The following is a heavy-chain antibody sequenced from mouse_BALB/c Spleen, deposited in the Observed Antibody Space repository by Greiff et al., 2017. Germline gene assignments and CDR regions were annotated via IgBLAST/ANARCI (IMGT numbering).Heavy chain of an antibody. Sequence: QVQLQQPGAELVKPGASVKLSCKASGYTFTSYWMHWVKQRPGQGLEWIGEINPSNGRTNYNEKFKSKATLTVDKSSSTAYMQLSSLTSEDSAVYHCARSVYDYDVDYWGQGTTLTVSS. CDR3: ARSVYDYDVDY. V-gene: IGHV1S81*02. J-gene: IGHJ2*01. CDR1: GYTFTSYW. CDR2: INPSNGRT. D-gene: IGHD2-4*01.